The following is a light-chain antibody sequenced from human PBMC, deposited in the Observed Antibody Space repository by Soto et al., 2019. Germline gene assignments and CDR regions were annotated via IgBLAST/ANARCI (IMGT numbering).Light chain of an antibody. Sequence: EVVLTQSPGTLSLSPGEGATLSCRASQSVSNRYFAWYQQKPGQAPRLLIYDTSNRATDIPARFSGSGSGTVFTLTISSLEPEDVAFYYCQQRSSWPPTFGQGTKVDIK. CDR1: QSVSNRY. CDR2: DTS. V-gene: IGKV3-11*01. CDR3: QQRSSWPPT. J-gene: IGKJ1*01.